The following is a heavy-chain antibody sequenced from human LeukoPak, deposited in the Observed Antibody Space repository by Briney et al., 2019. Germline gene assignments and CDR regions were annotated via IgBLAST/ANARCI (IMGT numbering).Heavy chain of an antibody. J-gene: IGHJ6*02. CDR1: GYSFTSNW. D-gene: IGHD6-19*01. Sequence: GGSLKISCKGSGYSFTSNWSGWVRQMPGKGLEWLGTIVPGDSDTRYSPSFQGQVTISADKSISTAYLQWSSLKASDTVMYYCARLAGPYYYYYGMDVWGQGTTVTVSS. CDR3: ARLAGPYYYYYGMDV. CDR2: IVPGDSDT. V-gene: IGHV5-51*01.